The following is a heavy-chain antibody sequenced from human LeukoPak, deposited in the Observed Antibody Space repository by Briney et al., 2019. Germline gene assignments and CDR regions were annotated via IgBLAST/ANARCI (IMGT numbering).Heavy chain of an antibody. CDR3: ARDLEVRGTMDV. V-gene: IGHV1-3*01. CDR2: INAGNGNT. Sequence: ASVKVSCKASGYTFTSYAMHWVRQAPGQRLEWMGWINAGNGNTKYSQKFQGRVTIARGTSASTAYMELSSLRSEDTAVYYCARDLEVRGTMDVWGKGTTVTVSS. D-gene: IGHD3-10*01. J-gene: IGHJ6*04. CDR1: GYTFTSYA.